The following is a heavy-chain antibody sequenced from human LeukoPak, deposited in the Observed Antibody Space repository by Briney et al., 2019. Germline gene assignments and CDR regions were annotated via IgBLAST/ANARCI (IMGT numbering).Heavy chain of an antibody. V-gene: IGHV3-23*01. CDR2: ISGSGLST. D-gene: IGHD3-22*01. CDR3: ARAPNYYDSSGAFDY. J-gene: IGHJ4*02. Sequence: GGSLRLSCAASGFTFSSYAMSWVRQAPGKGLEWVSAISGSGLSTYYAESVRGRFTTSRDNSKNTLYLQMNSLRAEDTAVYYCARAPNYYDSSGAFDYWGQGTLVTVSS. CDR1: GFTFSSYA.